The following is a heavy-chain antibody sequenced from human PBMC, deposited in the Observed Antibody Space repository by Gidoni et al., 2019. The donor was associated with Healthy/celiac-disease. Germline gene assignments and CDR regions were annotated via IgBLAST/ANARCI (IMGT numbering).Heavy chain of an antibody. D-gene: IGHD5-18*01. CDR3: ARVSHVDTAMGCTFDY. CDR1: GVSISSGGYY. CDR2: IYYSGSI. Sequence: QVQLQESGTGLVKPSQTLSLTCTVSGVSISSGGYYWSWLSQHPGKGLAWIGDIYYSGSIYYNPALKSRVAISVDTSKNQFSLKLSSVTAADTAVYYCARVSHVDTAMGCTFDYWGQGTLVTVSS. V-gene: IGHV4-31*03. J-gene: IGHJ4*02.